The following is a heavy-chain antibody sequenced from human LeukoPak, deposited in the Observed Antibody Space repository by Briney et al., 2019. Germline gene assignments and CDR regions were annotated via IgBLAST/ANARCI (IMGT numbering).Heavy chain of an antibody. CDR2: ISSSGRLM. Sequence: GGSLRLSCAASGFTFSSYSMNWVRQAPGKGLEWVSHISSSGRLMQYADSVKGRFTITRDNAQNFMSLQMNSLKPEDTAVYYCARDTNNGLDVWGRGTTVTVSS. CDR1: GFTFSSYS. D-gene: IGHD1-14*01. J-gene: IGHJ6*02. V-gene: IGHV3-48*04. CDR3: ARDTNNGLDV.